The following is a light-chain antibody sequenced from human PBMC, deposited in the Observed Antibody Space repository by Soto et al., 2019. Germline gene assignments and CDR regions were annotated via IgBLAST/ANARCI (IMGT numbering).Light chain of an antibody. J-gene: IGKJ4*01. CDR2: DSS. CDR1: QSVSTY. Sequence: EIVLTQSPDTLSLSPGEIATLSCRASQSVSTYLAWYHQKPGQAPRLLIYDSSNRATGIPARFSGSGSGTDFTLIISSLEPEDFSVYYCQQRSNWPLTFGGGTKLEIK. CDR3: QQRSNWPLT. V-gene: IGKV3-11*01.